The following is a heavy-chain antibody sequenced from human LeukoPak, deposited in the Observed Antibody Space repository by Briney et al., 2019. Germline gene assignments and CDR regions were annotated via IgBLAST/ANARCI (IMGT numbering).Heavy chain of an antibody. J-gene: IGHJ5*01. CDR1: GGTINSHY. CDR2: IYYSGST. Sequence: PSETLSLTCTVSGGTINSHYWSWIRQPPGKGLECIGYIYYSGSTKYNPSLNSRATISLDTSKNQFFLKLTSVTAADTAVYYFARDGDSGGWFDSWGQGALVTVSS. CDR3: ARDGDSGGWFDS. V-gene: IGHV4-59*11. D-gene: IGHD6-25*01.